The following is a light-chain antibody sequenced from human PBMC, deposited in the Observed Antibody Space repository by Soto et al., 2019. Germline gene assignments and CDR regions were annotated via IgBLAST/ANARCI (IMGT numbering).Light chain of an antibody. V-gene: IGKV1-5*01. CDR2: DAS. CDR1: QSISSW. CDR3: QEYHSPPFT. Sequence: DIQMTQSPSTLSASVGDRVTITCRASQSISSWLAWYQQKPGKAPKLLIYDASSLESGVPSRFSGSGSGTEFTLTISSLQPEDVATSYCQEYHSPPFTFGPGTKVDIK. J-gene: IGKJ3*01.